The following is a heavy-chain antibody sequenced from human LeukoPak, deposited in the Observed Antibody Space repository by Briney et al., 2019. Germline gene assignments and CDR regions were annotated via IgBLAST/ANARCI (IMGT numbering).Heavy chain of an antibody. J-gene: IGHJ4*02. CDR3: ARSSSSWGDFDY. D-gene: IGHD6-13*01. CDR1: GYTFTSYG. CDR2: INPNSGGT. V-gene: IGHV1-2*02. Sequence: ASVKVSCKASGYTFTSYGISWVRQAPGQGLEWMGWINPNSGGTDYAQKFQGRVTMTRDTSISTAYMELSRLRSDDTAVYYCARSSSSWGDFDYWGQGTLVTVSS.